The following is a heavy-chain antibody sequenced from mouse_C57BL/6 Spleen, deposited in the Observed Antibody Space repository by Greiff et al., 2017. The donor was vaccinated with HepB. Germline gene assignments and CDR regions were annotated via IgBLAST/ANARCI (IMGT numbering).Heavy chain of an antibody. V-gene: IGHV1-81*01. J-gene: IGHJ1*03. Sequence: VQLQESGAELARPGASVKLSCKASGYTFTSYGISWVKQRTGQGLEWIGEIYPRSGNTYYNEKFKGKATLTADKSSSTAYMELRSLTSEDSAVYFWARDVGNYRRYFDVWGTGTTVTVSS. CDR3: ARDVGNYRRYFDV. D-gene: IGHD2-1*01. CDR2: IYPRSGNT. CDR1: GYTFTSYG.